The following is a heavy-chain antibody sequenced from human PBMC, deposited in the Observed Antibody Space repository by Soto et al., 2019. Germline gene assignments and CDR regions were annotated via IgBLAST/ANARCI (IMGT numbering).Heavy chain of an antibody. V-gene: IGHV5-10-1*01. J-gene: IGHJ4*02. D-gene: IGHD3-22*01. CDR3: ARLKEDSGYSLYYFDY. Sequence: GESLKICCKVSGYSFTSYWISWVRQMPGKGLEWMGRIDPSDSYTNYSPSFQGHVTISADKSISTAYLQWSSLKASDTAMYYCARLKEDSGYSLYYFDYWGQGTLVTVSS. CDR1: GYSFTSYW. CDR2: IDPSDSYT.